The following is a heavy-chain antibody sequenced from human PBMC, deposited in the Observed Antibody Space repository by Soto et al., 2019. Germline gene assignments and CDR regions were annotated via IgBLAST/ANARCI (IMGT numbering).Heavy chain of an antibody. Sequence: SETLSLTCTVSGGSISSYYWSWIRQPPGKGLEWIGYIYYSGSTNYNPSLKSRVTISVDTSKNQFSLKLSSVTAADTAVYYCASNDTAMVTIFDYWGKETLSPSPQ. J-gene: IGHJ4*02. V-gene: IGHV4-59*08. D-gene: IGHD5-18*01. CDR3: ASNDTAMVTIFDY. CDR2: IYYSGST. CDR1: GGSISSYY.